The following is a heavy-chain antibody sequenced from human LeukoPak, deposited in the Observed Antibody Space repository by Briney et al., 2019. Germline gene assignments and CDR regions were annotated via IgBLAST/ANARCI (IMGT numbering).Heavy chain of an antibody. J-gene: IGHJ4*02. Sequence: GGSLRLSCSASGFTFSGYAMHWVRQAPGKRLEYVSVIGGDGGTTYYSDSVKGRFTISRDNSKNTLFLQMSSLRVEDTAVYYCVRDSYGFDCWGQGTLVTVSS. D-gene: IGHD3-16*01. CDR1: GFTFSGYA. V-gene: IGHV3-64D*09. CDR3: VRDSYGFDC. CDR2: IGGDGGTT.